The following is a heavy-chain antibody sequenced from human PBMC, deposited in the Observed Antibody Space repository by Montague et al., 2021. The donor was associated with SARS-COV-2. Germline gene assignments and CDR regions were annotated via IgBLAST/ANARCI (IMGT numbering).Heavy chain of an antibody. D-gene: IGHD5-24*01. Sequence: SETLSLTCTVSGGSISSFYWSRFRQPPGKGLEWIGYISDSGSTNYNPSLTSRVTMSVDTSKNQFSLKVNSVTAADTAVYYCAREDRWNWFDPWGQGTLVIVSS. CDR3: AREDRWNWFDP. J-gene: IGHJ5*02. CDR1: GGSISSFY. CDR2: ISDSGST. V-gene: IGHV4-59*12.